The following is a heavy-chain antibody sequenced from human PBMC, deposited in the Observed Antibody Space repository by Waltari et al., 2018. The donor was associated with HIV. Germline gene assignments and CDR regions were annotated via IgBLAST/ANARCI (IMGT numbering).Heavy chain of an antibody. J-gene: IGHJ4*02. CDR1: GFTFSSYT. CDR3: VKNDDFWSGHWDY. D-gene: IGHD3-3*01. Sequence: EVYLVESGGGLVQPGGSLRLSCADSGFTFSSYTMNWVRQSPGKGLEWVSYISSGGTTTHYSDPVKGRFTISRDNAKNSLYLQMNSLRAEDTAVYYCVKNDDFWSGHWDYWGQGTLVTVSS. V-gene: IGHV3-48*01. CDR2: ISSGGTTT.